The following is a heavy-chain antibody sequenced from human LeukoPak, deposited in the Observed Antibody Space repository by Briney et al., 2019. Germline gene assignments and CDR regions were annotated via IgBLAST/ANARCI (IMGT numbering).Heavy chain of an antibody. Sequence: GGSLRLSCAASGFTFSSYEMNWVRQAPGKGLEWVSYISSSGSTIYYADSVKGRFTISRDNAKNSLYLQMNSLRAEDTAVYYCARDEGWNDGHFQHWGQGTLVTVSS. V-gene: IGHV3-48*03. D-gene: IGHD1-1*01. CDR1: GFTFSSYE. CDR3: ARDEGWNDGHFQH. CDR2: ISSSGSTI. J-gene: IGHJ1*01.